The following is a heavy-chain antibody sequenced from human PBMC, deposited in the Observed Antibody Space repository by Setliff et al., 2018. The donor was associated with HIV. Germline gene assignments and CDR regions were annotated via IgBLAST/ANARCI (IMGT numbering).Heavy chain of an antibody. Sequence: PSETLSLTCTVSGGSISSYYWSWIRQPAGKGLEWIGHIYISGSTNYNPSFNSRVTMSVDTSKSQFSLRLTSVTAADTAMYHCARDRSSGWSKDWFDTWGQGILVTVSS. V-gene: IGHV4-4*07. D-gene: IGHD6-19*01. J-gene: IGHJ5*02. CDR1: GGSISSYY. CDR2: IYISGST. CDR3: ARDRSSGWSKDWFDT.